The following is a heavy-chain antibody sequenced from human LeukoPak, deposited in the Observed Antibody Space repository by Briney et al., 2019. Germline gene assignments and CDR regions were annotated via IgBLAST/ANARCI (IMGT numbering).Heavy chain of an antibody. V-gene: IGHV1-2*02. CDR2: INPNSGGT. J-gene: IGHJ4*02. Sequence: ASVKVSCKASGYTFTGYYMHWVRQAPGQGLEWMGWINPNSGGTNYAQKFQGRVTMTRDTSISTDYMELSRLRSDDTAVYYCARAVSRLQQLVLDYWGQGTLVTVSS. CDR3: ARAVSRLQQLVLDY. CDR1: GYTFTGYY. D-gene: IGHD6-13*01.